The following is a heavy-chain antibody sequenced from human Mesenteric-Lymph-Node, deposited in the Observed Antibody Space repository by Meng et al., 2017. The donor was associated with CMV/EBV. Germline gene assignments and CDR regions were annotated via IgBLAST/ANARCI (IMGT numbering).Heavy chain of an antibody. J-gene: IGHJ6*02. CDR2: IIPIFGAT. CDR1: GGTFSSYA. V-gene: IGHV1-69*05. Sequence: SVKVSCKASGGTFSSYAISWVRQAPGQGLEWMGGIIPIFGATSYAQKFQGRVTITTDRSTSTVYIELSGLRSEDTALYYCARVGAEGGNYYYYGMDVWGQGTTVTVSS. CDR3: ARVGAEGGNYYYYGMDV. D-gene: IGHD6-13*01.